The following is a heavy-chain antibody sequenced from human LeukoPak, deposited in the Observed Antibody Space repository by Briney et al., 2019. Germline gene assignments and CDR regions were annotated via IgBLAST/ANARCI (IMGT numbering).Heavy chain of an antibody. CDR1: GGSISSSSYY. J-gene: IGHJ4*02. CDR3: ARVWVGVVDY. Sequence: SETLSLTCTVYGGSISSSSYYWGWLRQPPGKGLEWIRSIYYSGSTYYNPSLKSRVTISVDTSKNQFFLKLSSVTAADTAVYYCARVWVGVVDYWGQGTLVTVSS. D-gene: IGHD3-16*01. CDR2: IYYSGST. V-gene: IGHV4-39*01.